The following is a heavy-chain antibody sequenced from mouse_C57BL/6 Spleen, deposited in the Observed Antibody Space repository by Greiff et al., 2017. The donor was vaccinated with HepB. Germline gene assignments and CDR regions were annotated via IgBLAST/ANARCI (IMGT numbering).Heavy chain of an antibody. CDR3: ASIGNWIYYAMDY. Sequence: VQLKESVAELVRPGASVKLSCTASGFNIKNTYMHWVKQRPEQGLEWIGRIDPANGNTKYAPKFQGKATITADTSSNTAYLQLSSLTSEDTAIYYCASIGNWIYYAMDYWGQGTSVTVSS. J-gene: IGHJ4*01. V-gene: IGHV14-3*01. D-gene: IGHD2-1*01. CDR2: IDPANGNT. CDR1: GFNIKNTY.